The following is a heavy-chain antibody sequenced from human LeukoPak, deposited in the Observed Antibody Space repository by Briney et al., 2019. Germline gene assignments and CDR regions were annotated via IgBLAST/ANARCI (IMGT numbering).Heavy chain of an antibody. CDR2: TFPSGST. J-gene: IGHJ3*02. D-gene: IGHD6-6*01. V-gene: IGHV4-61*02. CDR1: GGSISGGSYY. CDR3: ARVSQLDDAFDI. Sequence: KPSETLSLTCTVSGGSISGGSYYWSWIRQPAGKGLEWIVRTFPSGSTNYNPSLKSRVTISVDTSKNQFSLKLSSVTAADTAVYYCARVSQLDDAFDIWGQGTMVTVSS.